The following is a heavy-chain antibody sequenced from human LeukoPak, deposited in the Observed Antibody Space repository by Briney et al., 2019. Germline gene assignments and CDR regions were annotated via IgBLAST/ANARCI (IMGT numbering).Heavy chain of an antibody. J-gene: IGHJ4*02. CDR2: ISGSGGST. CDR1: GFTFSSYA. Sequence: PGGSLRLSCAASGFTFSSYAMSWVRQAPGKGLEWVSAISGSGGSTYYADSVKGRFTISRDNSKNTLYLQMNSLRAEDTAVYYCAEGAVGYCSGGSCYSAVYWGQGTLVTVSS. CDR3: AEGAVGYCSGGSCYSAVY. V-gene: IGHV3-23*01. D-gene: IGHD2-15*01.